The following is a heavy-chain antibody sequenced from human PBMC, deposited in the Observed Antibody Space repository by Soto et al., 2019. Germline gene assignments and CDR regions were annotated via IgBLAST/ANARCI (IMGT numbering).Heavy chain of an antibody. D-gene: IGHD6-19*01. CDR2: IDPSDSYT. CDR3: ARTVTHWLVRDYSYGMYV. Sequence: GESLKISCKGSGYSFTSYWISWVRQMPGKGLEWMGRIDPSDSYTNYSPSFQGHVTISADKSISTAYLQWSSLKASDTAMYYCARTVTHWLVRDYSYGMYVCGQGTTVTVSS. J-gene: IGHJ6*02. CDR1: GYSFTSYW. V-gene: IGHV5-10-1*01.